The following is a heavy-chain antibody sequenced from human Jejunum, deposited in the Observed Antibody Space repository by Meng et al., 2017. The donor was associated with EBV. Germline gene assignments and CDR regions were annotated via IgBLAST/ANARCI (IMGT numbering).Heavy chain of an antibody. V-gene: IGHV4-39*01. Sequence: PVLGRSLGKPSETLSLTCTVSGGSLSSRIYCWGWIRQPPGKGLEWIGSICFSDYTYHNPSLKSRVTISADTSKNQFSLSLTSVTAADTAVYYCAMGPDYAKSGYWGQGTLVTVSS. CDR2: ICFSDYT. CDR3: AMGPDYAKSGY. D-gene: IGHD4-17*01. J-gene: IGHJ4*02. CDR1: GGSLSSRIYC.